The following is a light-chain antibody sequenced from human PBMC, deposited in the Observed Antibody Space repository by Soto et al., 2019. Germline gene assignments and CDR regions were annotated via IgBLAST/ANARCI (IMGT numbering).Light chain of an antibody. CDR2: SNN. J-gene: IGLJ1*01. Sequence: QSVLTQPPSASGTPGQRVTISCSGSSSNIGSNYVYWYQQLPGTAPKLLIYSNNQRPSGVPDRFSGSKSGTSASLAIRGLRSEDEADYYCAAWDDSLRGVFGTGTKVTVL. CDR3: AAWDDSLRGV. V-gene: IGLV1-47*02. CDR1: SSNIGSNY.